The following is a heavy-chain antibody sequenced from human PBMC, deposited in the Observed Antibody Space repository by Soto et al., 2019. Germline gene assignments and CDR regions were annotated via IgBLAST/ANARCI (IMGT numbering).Heavy chain of an antibody. D-gene: IGHD2-2*02. CDR1: GFTFSTYA. CDR3: ARGLGYCSSTICYIWFDY. CDR2: ISGSGGST. J-gene: IGHJ4*02. Sequence: PGGSLRLSCAASGFTFSTYAMSWVRQAPGKGLEWVSAISGSGGSTYYADSVKGRFTISRDNSKNTLFLQMNSLRAEDTAVHYCARGLGYCSSTICYIWFDYWGQGTLVTSPQ. V-gene: IGHV3-23*01.